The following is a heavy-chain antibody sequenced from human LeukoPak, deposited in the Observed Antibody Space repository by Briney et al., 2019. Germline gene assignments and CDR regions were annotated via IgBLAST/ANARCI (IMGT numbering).Heavy chain of an antibody. CDR3: ATDASNIAAAGTCDYFDY. CDR1: GYTLTELS. Sequence: ASAKVSCKVSGYTLTELSMHWVRQAPGKGLEWMGGFDPEDGETIYAQKFQGRVTMTEDTSTDTAYMELSSLRSEDTAVYYCATDASNIAAAGTCDYFDYWGQGTLVTVSS. J-gene: IGHJ4*02. V-gene: IGHV1-24*01. CDR2: FDPEDGET. D-gene: IGHD6-13*01.